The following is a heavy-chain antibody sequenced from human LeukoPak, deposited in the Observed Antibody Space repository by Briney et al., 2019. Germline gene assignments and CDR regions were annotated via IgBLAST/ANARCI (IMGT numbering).Heavy chain of an antibody. CDR2: MTRSSAI. J-gene: IGHJ3*02. CDR1: GFSFTSYS. V-gene: IGHV3-48*02. Sequence: GGSLRLSCTSSGFSFTSYSMNWVRQAPGKGLEWVATMTRSSAIFCADSVKGRFTISRDNAKNSVYLQMNSLRDEDTAVYSCARAQTMFWEFDGFDIWGRGTKVTVSS. CDR3: ARAQTMFWEFDGFDI. D-gene: IGHD3-10*02.